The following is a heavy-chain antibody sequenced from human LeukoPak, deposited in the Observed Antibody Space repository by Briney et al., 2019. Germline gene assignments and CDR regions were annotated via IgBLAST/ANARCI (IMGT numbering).Heavy chain of an antibody. CDR3: ARAYLNPQLVQGNWFDP. CDR1: GGSISSGGYY. V-gene: IGHV4-30-2*01. D-gene: IGHD6-13*01. J-gene: IGHJ5*02. Sequence: PSQTLSLTCTVSGGSISSGGYYWSWIRQPPGKGLEWIGYIYHSGSTYYNPSLKSRVTISVDTSKNQFSLKLSSVTAADTAVYYCARAYLNPQLVQGNWFDPWGQGTLVTVSS. CDR2: IYHSGST.